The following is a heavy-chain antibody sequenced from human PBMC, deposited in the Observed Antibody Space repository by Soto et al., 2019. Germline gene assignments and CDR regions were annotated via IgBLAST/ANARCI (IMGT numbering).Heavy chain of an antibody. CDR2: THPDGRT. D-gene: IGHD1-26*01. J-gene: IGHJ5*02. CDR1: GDSITSSYW. Sequence: SETLSLTCSVSGDSITSSYWCNWVRQPPGEGLEWIGETHPDGRTNYHPSLKSRVTISLDKSRNQFSLELTSVTAADTAVYYCARQYGARFDPWGRGTLVTVSS. V-gene: IGHV4-4*02. CDR3: ARQYGARFDP.